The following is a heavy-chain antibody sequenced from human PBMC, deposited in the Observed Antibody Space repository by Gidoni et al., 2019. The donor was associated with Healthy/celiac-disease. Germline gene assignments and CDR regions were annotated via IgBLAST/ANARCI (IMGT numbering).Heavy chain of an antibody. CDR2: IYHSGST. CDR1: GGSISSGGYS. CDR3: ARGVVGDDQYYFDY. J-gene: IGHJ4*02. Sequence: QLQLQESGSGLVKPSQTLSLTCAVSGGSISSGGYSWSWIRQPPGKGLEWIGYIYHSGSTYYNPSLKSRVTISVDRYKNQFSLKLSSVTAADTAVYYCARGVVGDDQYYFDYWGQGTLVTVSS. D-gene: IGHD2-15*01. V-gene: IGHV4-30-2*01.